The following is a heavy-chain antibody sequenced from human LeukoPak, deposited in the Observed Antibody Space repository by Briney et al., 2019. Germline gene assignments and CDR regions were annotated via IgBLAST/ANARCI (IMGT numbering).Heavy chain of an antibody. CDR1: GGSFSGYY. D-gene: IGHD3-22*01. J-gene: IGHJ5*02. CDR2: INHSGST. CDR3: ARVGSGYYDEYWFYP. V-gene: IGHV4-34*01. Sequence: PSETLSLTCAVYGGSFSGYYWSWIRQPPGKGLEWIGEINHSGSTNYNPSLKSRVTISVDTSKNQFSLKLSSVTAADTAVYYCARVGSGYYDEYWFYPWGQGTLVTVSS.